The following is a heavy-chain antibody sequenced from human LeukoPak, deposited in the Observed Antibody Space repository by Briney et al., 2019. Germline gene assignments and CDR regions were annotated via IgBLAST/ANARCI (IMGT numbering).Heavy chain of an antibody. CDR1: GFTFSKFA. V-gene: IGHV3-30*04. Sequence: GGSLRLSCAAAGFTFSKFAMHWVRQAPGKGLEWVAVVSYDGSYKYYADSVKGRFTISRDNSKNTLYLQMNSLRAEDTAVYYCARAPGYGAAFYFDYWGQGTLVTVSS. CDR3: ARAPGYGAAFYFDY. J-gene: IGHJ4*02. CDR2: VSYDGSYK. D-gene: IGHD1-1*01.